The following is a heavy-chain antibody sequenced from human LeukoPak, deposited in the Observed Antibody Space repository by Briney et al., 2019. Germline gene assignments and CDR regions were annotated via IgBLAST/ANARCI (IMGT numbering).Heavy chain of an antibody. V-gene: IGHV3-30*04. CDR1: GFSFSTYA. J-gene: IGHJ4*02. CDR2: ISYDGRNR. D-gene: IGHD1-26*01. Sequence: GGSLRLSCAASGFSFSTYAMHWVRQAPGKGLEWVALISYDGRNRYYADSMKGRFTISRDNSKNTLYLQISVLRTEDTALYYCARDLKGSLDFDYWGQGTLVTVSS. CDR3: ARDLKGSLDFDY.